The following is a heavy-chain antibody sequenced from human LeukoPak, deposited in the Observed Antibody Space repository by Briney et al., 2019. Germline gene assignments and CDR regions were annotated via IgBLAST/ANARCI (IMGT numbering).Heavy chain of an antibody. CDR3: AKDSSYYGSPPQ. V-gene: IGHV3-23*01. J-gene: IGHJ4*02. CDR1: GFTFSDFG. Sequence: PGGSLRLSCEASGFTFSDFGMSWVRQVPRKGLEWVSGIDGSGRNTFSTDSVRGRFSITRDNSKNTLYLHMYRLRADDTAVYYCAKDSSYYGSPPQGGQGTLVTVSS. CDR2: IDGSGRNT. D-gene: IGHD3-10*01.